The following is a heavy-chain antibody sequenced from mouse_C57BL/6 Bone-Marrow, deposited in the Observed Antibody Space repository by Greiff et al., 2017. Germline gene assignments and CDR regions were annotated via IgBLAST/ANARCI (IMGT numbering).Heavy chain of an antibody. V-gene: IGHV1-52*01. Sequence: QVQLQQPGAELVRPGSSVKLSCKASGYTFTSYWMHWVKQRPIQGLEWIGNIDPSDSETHYNQKFKDKATLTVDKSSSTAYMQLSSLTSEDSAVYYCARRNYATYYFDYGGQGNTLTVSS. CDR1: GYTFTSYW. J-gene: IGHJ2*01. D-gene: IGHD2-4*01. CDR3: ARRNYATYYFDY. CDR2: IDPSDSET.